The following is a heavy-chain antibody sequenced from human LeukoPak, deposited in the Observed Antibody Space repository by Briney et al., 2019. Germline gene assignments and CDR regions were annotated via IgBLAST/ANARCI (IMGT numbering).Heavy chain of an antibody. CDR1: GFTFSNAW. Sequence: PGGSLRLSCAASGFTFSNAWMSWVRQAPGKGLEWVGHIKSKTDGGTTDYAAPVKGRFTISRDDSKNTLYLQMNSLKTEDTAVYYCTTEEGSGLYYFDYWGQGTLVTVSS. J-gene: IGHJ4*02. V-gene: IGHV3-15*01. CDR2: IKSKTDGGTT. D-gene: IGHD3-3*01. CDR3: TTEEGSGLYYFDY.